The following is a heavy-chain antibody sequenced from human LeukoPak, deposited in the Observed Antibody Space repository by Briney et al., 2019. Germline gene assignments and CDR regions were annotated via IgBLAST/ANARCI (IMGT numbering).Heavy chain of an antibody. V-gene: IGHV4-39*07. D-gene: IGHD3-3*01. CDR2: IYYSGST. CDR3: ARAEGVVTRYFDY. CDR1: GGSISSGSYY. Sequence: PSETLSLTCTVSGGSISSGSYYWGWIRQPPGKGLEWIGSIYYSGSTYYNPSLKSRVTISVDTSKNQFSLKLSSVTAADTAVYYCARAEGVVTRYFDYWGQGTLVTVSS. J-gene: IGHJ4*02.